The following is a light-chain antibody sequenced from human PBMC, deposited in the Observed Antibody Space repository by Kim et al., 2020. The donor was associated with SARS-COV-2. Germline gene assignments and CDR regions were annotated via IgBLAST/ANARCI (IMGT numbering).Light chain of an antibody. J-gene: IGKJ4*01. CDR2: AAF. Sequence: ASVGDRVTITCRASQDISNYLAWFQQKPGKAPKSLIYAAFNLQGGVPSKFSGSGSGTDFTLTINSLQPEDFATYYSQQYSSYPLTFGGGTKVDIK. V-gene: IGKV1-16*02. CDR3: QQYSSYPLT. CDR1: QDISNY.